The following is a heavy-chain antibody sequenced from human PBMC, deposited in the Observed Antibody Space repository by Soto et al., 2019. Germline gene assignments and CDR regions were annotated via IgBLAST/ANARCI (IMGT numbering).Heavy chain of an antibody. CDR1: GYPVTAYY. CDR3: ARGGGVGVAGSAAFDM. CDR2: INPATGAA. J-gene: IGHJ3*02. V-gene: IGHV1-2*02. Sequence: QLHLVQSGAVVKKPGASVTVSCSASGYPVTAYYMHWVRQAPGRGLEWMGGINPATGAAKYTQTFQGRGTMTRDTSTGKGFKELGGLTSGGTAVFYCARGGGVGVAGSAAFDMWGQGTLVTVSS. D-gene: IGHD3-3*01.